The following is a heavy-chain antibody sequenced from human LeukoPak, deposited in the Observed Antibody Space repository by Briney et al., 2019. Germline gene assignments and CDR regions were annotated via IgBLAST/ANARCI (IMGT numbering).Heavy chain of an antibody. CDR1: GGSISSSSYY. J-gene: IGHJ4*02. Sequence: SETLSLTCTVSGGSISSSSYYWGWIRQPPGRGLEWIGSIYYSGSTYYNPSLKSRVTISVDTSKNRFSLNLSFVTAADTAVYYCARLYYDSSGYYQICYFDYWGQGTLVTVSS. V-gene: IGHV4-39*01. D-gene: IGHD3-22*01. CDR2: IYYSGST. CDR3: ARLYYDSSGYYQICYFDY.